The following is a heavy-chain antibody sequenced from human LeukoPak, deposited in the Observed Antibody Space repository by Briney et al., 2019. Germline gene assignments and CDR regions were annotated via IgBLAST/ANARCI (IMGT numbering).Heavy chain of an antibody. CDR2: ISAYNGNT. CDR3: ARGAEDPYYYDSSGYDYFDY. Sequence: ASVKVSCKASGYTFTSYGISWVRQAPGQGLEWMGWISAYNGNTNYAQKLQGRVTMTTDTSTSTAYMELRSLRSDDTAVYYCARGAEDPYYYDSSGYDYFDYWGQGTLVTVSS. D-gene: IGHD3-22*01. V-gene: IGHV1-18*01. J-gene: IGHJ4*02. CDR1: GYTFTSYG.